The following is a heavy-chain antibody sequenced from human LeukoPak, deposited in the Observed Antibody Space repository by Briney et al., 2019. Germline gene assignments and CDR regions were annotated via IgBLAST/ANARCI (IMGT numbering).Heavy chain of an antibody. J-gene: IGHJ3*02. CDR3: ARDGSDSYGYRLDAFDI. V-gene: IGHV4-59*01. CDR2: IYYSGST. CDR1: GGSISSYY. D-gene: IGHD5-18*01. Sequence: SETLSLTCTVSGGSISSYYWSWIRQPPGKGLEWIGYIYYSGSTNYNPSLKSRVTISVDTSKNQFSLKLSSVTAADTAVYYCARDGSDSYGYRLDAFDIWGQGTMVTVSS.